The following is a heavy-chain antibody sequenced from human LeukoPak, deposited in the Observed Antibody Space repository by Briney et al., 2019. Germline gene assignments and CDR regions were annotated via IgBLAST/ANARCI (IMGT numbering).Heavy chain of an antibody. CDR3: ARGPAGYN. V-gene: IGHV3-53*01. Sequence: GGSLRLSCAASGLTVSSNHMSWVRQSPGKGLEWVSVIYSGGSTDYADSVKGRFTISRDNLKNTLYLQMNSLRAEDTAVYYCARGPAGYNWGQGTLVTFSS. J-gene: IGHJ4*02. CDR2: IYSGGST. CDR1: GLTVSSNH. D-gene: IGHD1-1*01.